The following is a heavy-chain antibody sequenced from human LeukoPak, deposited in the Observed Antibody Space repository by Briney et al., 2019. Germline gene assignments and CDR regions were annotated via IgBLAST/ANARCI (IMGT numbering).Heavy chain of an antibody. CDR1: GYTLTELS. J-gene: IGHJ3*02. D-gene: IGHD1-1*01. CDR2: FDPEDGET. V-gene: IGHV1-24*01. Sequence: GASVKVSCKVSGYTLTELSMHWVRQAPGKGLEWMGGFDPEDGETIYAQKFQGRVTMTEDTSTDTAYMEPSSLRSEDTAVYYCAAYTIRTGGAFDIWGQGTMVTVSS. CDR3: AAYTIRTGGAFDI.